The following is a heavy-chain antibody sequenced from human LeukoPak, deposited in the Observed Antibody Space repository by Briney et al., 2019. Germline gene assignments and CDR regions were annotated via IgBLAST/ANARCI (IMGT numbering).Heavy chain of an antibody. Sequence: PGGSLRLSCAASGFTFSSYGMHWVRQAPGKGLEWVAFIRYDGSNKYYADSVKGRFTISRDNSKNTLYLQMNSLRAEDAAVYYCAKDTYDILTGPTGYRGQGTLVTVSS. J-gene: IGHJ4*02. CDR2: IRYDGSNK. V-gene: IGHV3-30*02. D-gene: IGHD3-9*01. CDR1: GFTFSSYG. CDR3: AKDTYDILTGPTGY.